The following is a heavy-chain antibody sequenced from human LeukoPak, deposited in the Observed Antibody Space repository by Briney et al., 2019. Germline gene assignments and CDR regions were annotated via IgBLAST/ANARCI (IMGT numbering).Heavy chain of an antibody. CDR1: GYSFTSYW. Sequence: GESLQISCQGSGYSFTSYWIGWVRQMPGKGLEWMGIIYPGDSDTRYSPSFQGQVTISADKSISTAYLQWSSLKASDTAMYYCARPVGATPYYFDYWGQGTLVTVSS. CDR2: IYPGDSDT. D-gene: IGHD1-26*01. V-gene: IGHV5-51*01. CDR3: ARPVGATPYYFDY. J-gene: IGHJ4*02.